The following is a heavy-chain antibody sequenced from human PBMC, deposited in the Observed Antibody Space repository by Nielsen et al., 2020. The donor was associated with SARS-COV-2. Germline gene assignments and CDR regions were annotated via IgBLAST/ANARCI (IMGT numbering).Heavy chain of an antibody. D-gene: IGHD6-19*01. J-gene: IGHJ3*02. CDR3: ARESVTGTDAFDI. CDR1: GFTFSSYW. V-gene: IGHV3-7*01. CDR2: IKQDGSEK. Sequence: ESLKISCAASGFTFSSYWMSWVRQAPGKGLEWVANIKQDGSEKYYVDSVKGRFTISRDNAKNSLYLQMNSLRAEDTAVYYCARESVTGTDAFDIWGQGTVVTVSS.